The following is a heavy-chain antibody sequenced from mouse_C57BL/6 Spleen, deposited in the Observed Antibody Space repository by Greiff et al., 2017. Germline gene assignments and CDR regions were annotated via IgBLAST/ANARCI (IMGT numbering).Heavy chain of an antibody. D-gene: IGHD2-2*01. J-gene: IGHJ3*01. V-gene: IGHV1-52*01. CDR3: ARGDYGYEGLAY. CDR2: IDPSDSET. Sequence: QVQLQQPGAELVRPGSSVKLSCKASGYTFTSYWMHWVKQRPIQGLEWIGNIDPSDSETHYNQKFKDKATLTVDKSSSTAYMQLSSLTSEDSAVYYCARGDYGYEGLAYWGQGTLVTVSA. CDR1: GYTFTSYW.